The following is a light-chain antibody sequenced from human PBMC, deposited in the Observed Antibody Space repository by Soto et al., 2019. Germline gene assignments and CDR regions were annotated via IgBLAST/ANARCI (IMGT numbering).Light chain of an antibody. CDR1: SSDVGGYNY. CDR2: EVR. J-gene: IGLJ1*01. CDR3: SSYTSSSPYV. V-gene: IGLV2-14*01. Sequence: QSVPTQPASVYGSPGQSITISCTGTSSDVGGYNYVSWYQQHPGKAPKLMIYEVRNRPSGVSNRFSGSKSGNTASLTISGLQAEDEADYYCSSYTSSSPYVFGTGTKLTVL.